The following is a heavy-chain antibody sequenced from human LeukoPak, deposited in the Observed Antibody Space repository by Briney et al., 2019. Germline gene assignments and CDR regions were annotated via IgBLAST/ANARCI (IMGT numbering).Heavy chain of an antibody. CDR3: ARQELVLPYFDY. CDR1: GFTVSSNY. J-gene: IGHJ4*02. Sequence: GGSLRLSCAASGFTVSSNYMSWVRQAPGKGLEWVSVIYSGGSTYYADSVEGRFTISRDNSKNTLYLQMNSLRAEDTAVYYCARQELVLPYFDYWGQGTLVIVSS. D-gene: IGHD6-13*01. CDR2: IYSGGST. V-gene: IGHV3-53*01.